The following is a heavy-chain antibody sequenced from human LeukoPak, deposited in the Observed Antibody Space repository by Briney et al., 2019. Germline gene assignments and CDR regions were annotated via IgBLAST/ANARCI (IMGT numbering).Heavy chain of an antibody. D-gene: IGHD4-17*01. CDR1: GGSISSYY. CDR2: IYTSGST. V-gene: IGHV4-4*08. CDR3: ARGIYGEYLSY. Sequence: PSETLSLTCTVSGGSISSYYWSWIRQPPGKGLEWIGYIYTSGSTNYNPSLKSRVTISVDTSKNQFSLKLSSVTAADTAVYYCARGIYGEYLSYWGQGTLVTVSS. J-gene: IGHJ4*02.